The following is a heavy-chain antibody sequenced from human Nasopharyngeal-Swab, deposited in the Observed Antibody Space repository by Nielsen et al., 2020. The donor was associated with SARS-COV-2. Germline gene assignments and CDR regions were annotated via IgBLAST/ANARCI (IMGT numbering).Heavy chain of an antibody. V-gene: IGHV3-9*01. J-gene: IGHJ2*01. CDR3: AKDPVVTLPWIGYFDL. D-gene: IGHD3-22*01. CDR2: ISWNSGSI. Sequence: SLKISCAASGFTFDDYAMHWVRQAPGKGLEWVSGISWNSGSIGYADSVKGRFTISRDNAKNSLYLQMNSLRAEDTALYYCAKDPVVTLPWIGYFDLWGRGTLVTVSS. CDR1: GFTFDDYA.